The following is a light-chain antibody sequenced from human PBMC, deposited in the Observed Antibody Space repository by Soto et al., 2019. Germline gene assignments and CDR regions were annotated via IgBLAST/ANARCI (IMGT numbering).Light chain of an antibody. CDR1: SSDVGDYDY. CDR3: SSYAGSNNFV. V-gene: IGLV2-8*01. J-gene: IGLJ2*01. CDR2: EVT. Sequence: QSALTQPPSASGSPGQSVTISCTGSSSDVGDYDYVSWYQQHPGKAPKLMIYEVTKRPSGVPDRFSGSKSGNTASLTVSGLQAEDVAHYYCSSYAGSNNFVFGGGTKLTVL.